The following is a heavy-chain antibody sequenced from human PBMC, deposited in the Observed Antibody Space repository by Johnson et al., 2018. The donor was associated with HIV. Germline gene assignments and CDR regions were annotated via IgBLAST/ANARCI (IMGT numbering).Heavy chain of an antibody. CDR3: ARDRGLDAFDI. CDR2: IYSGGST. J-gene: IGHJ3*02. D-gene: IGHD3-10*01. CDR1: GFTVGTKY. V-gene: IGHV3-53*01. Sequence: EQLVESGGGLIQPGGSLRLSCAASGFTVGTKYMSWIRQAPGKGLEWVAVIYSGGSTYYADSVKGRFTISRDNSKNTVYLQMNSLRGEDTAVYYCARDRGLDAFDIWGQGTMVTVSS.